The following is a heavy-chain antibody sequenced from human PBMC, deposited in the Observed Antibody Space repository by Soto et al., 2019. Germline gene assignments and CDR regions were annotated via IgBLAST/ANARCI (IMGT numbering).Heavy chain of an antibody. V-gene: IGHV3-74*03. J-gene: IGHJ4*02. CDR3: ARAEVDY. Sequence: GGSLRLSCAPSGFPLGNYWMHWVRQAPGKGPEWVSRMTSDGRTIQYADSVKGRFTVSRDNAKNTMYLQMDSLRAEDTAVYYCARAEVDYWGPGTLVTVSS. CDR2: MTSDGRTI. CDR1: GFPLGNYW.